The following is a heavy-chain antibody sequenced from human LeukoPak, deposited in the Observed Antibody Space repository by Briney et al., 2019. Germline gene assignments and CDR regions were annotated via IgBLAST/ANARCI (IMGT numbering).Heavy chain of an antibody. CDR3: ARARMLGYCSGGSCWPFDY. CDR2: INHSGST. V-gene: IGHV4-34*01. Sequence: PGGSLRLSCAASGFTFSSSAMSWVRQPPGKGLEWIGEINHSGSTNYNPSLKSRVTISVDTSKNQFSLKLSSVTAADTAVYYCARARMLGYCSGGSCWPFDYWGQGTLVTVSS. CDR1: GFTFSSSA. D-gene: IGHD2-15*01. J-gene: IGHJ4*02.